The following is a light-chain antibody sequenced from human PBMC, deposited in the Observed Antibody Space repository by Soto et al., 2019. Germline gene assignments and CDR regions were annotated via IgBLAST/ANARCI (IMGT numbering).Light chain of an antibody. CDR3: QQYGNLVT. CDR1: QYVSTYY. CDR2: ATS. V-gene: IGKV3-20*01. Sequence: ELVLTQSPCTPSLLPRERPSLTCGASQYVSTYYLAWYQQPSGQAPRLLIHATSSRARGTPDRFSGSGSGKDFPLTINRLEHEDSAVYYCQQYGNLVTFGQGTRLEIK. J-gene: IGKJ5*01.